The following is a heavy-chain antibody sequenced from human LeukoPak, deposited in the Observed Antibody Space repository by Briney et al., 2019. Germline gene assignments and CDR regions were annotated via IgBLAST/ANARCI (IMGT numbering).Heavy chain of an antibody. J-gene: IGHJ4*02. V-gene: IGHV3-53*01. CDR2: IYSGGST. CDR1: GFTVSSNY. D-gene: IGHD3-10*01. CDR3: AINGFTMVRGTFDY. Sequence: GGSLRLSCAASGFTVSSNYMSWVRQAPGKGLEWVSVIYSGGSTYYADSVKGRFTISRDNSKNTLYLQMNSLRAEDTAVYYCAINGFTMVRGTFDYWGQGTLVTVSS.